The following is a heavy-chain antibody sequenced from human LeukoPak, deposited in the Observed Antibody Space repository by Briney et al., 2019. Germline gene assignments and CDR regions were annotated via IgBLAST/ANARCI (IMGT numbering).Heavy chain of an antibody. Sequence: SETLSLICAVYGGSFSGYYWSWIRQPPGKGLECIGEINQSARPNYNPSPQGAVTISVDTSKNQFSLKRSSVTAADPAVYYWASPSGYGMDVWGQGTTVTVSS. V-gene: IGHV4-34*01. D-gene: IGHD6-6*01. CDR3: ASPSGYGMDV. CDR1: GGSFSGYY. J-gene: IGHJ6*02. CDR2: INQSARP.